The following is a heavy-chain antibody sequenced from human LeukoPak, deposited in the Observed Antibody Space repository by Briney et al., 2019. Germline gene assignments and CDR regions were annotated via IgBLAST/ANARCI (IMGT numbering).Heavy chain of an antibody. CDR2: IYYSGST. J-gene: IGHJ4*02. V-gene: IGHV4-59*01. CDR3: ARGTEGFFDY. CDR1: GGSISSYY. Sequence: SETLSLACTVSGGSISSYYWSWIRQPPGKGLEWIGYIYYSGSTNYNPSLKSRVTISVDTSKNQFSLKLSSVTAADTAVYYCARGTEGFFDYWGQGTLVTVSS.